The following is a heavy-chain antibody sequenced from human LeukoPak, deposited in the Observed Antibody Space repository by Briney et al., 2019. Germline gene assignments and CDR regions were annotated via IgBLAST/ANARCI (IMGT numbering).Heavy chain of an antibody. Sequence: GASLRLSCAASGFTFSNYAMSWVRQAPGKGLEWVSVITGSGAVTYYADSVKGRFTISRENSKNTLYLQLNSLRAEDTAVYCCVQWGDYDVLTGYYVPDYWGQGSLVTVS. J-gene: IGHJ4*02. D-gene: IGHD3-9*01. CDR1: GFTFSNYA. CDR2: ITGSGAVT. V-gene: IGHV3-23*01. CDR3: VQWGDYDVLTGYYVPDY.